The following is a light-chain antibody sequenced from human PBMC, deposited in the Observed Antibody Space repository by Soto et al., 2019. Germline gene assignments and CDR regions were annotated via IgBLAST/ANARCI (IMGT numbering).Light chain of an antibody. Sequence: QSVLTQPPSASGTPGQTVTISSSGSSSNIGTNYVFWYQQLPGTAPKLLIYGNNQRPSGVPDRFSGSRSGTSASLAISGLRPEDEADYYCAVWDYSLSGVVFGGGTKLTVL. CDR2: GNN. CDR3: AVWDYSLSGVV. CDR1: SSNIGTNY. J-gene: IGLJ3*02. V-gene: IGLV1-47*01.